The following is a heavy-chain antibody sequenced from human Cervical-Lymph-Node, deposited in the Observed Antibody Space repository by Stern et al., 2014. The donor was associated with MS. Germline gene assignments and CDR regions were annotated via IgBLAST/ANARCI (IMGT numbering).Heavy chain of an antibody. J-gene: IGHJ4*02. CDR2: LYWDDSK. CDR3: AHRPRVGVVTDYFDY. V-gene: IGHV2-5*02. CDR1: GVSLNTGGLG. Sequence: QVTLKESGPTLVKPTQTLTLTCTFSGVSLNTGGLGVGWIRQPPGKALEWLALLYWDDSKQYSPSLETRLTLTKDAAKNQVVLTMTDVDTVDTATYFCAHRPRVGVVTDYFDYWGQGALVTVSS. D-gene: IGHD3-3*01.